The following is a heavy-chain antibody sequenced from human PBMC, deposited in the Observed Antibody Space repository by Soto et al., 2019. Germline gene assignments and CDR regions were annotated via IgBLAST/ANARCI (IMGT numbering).Heavy chain of an antibody. Sequence: GGSLRLSCAASGFTFSSYAISCVRQAPGKGLEWVSAISGSGGSTYYADSVTGRFTLSRDNSHNTLYLQLNSLRAEDTAVYYCAKDRTDYYGSGSPYYWGQGTLVTVSS. V-gene: IGHV3-23*01. J-gene: IGHJ4*02. CDR2: ISGSGGST. D-gene: IGHD3-10*01. CDR3: AKDRTDYYGSGSPYY. CDR1: GFTFSSYA.